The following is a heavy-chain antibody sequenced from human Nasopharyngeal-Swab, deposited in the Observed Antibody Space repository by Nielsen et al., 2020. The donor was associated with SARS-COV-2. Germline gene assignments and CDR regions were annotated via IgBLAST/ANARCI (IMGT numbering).Heavy chain of an antibody. Sequence: GESLKISCAASGFIFSESAMHWVRQASGKGLEWVGRIGDKAHNYATTYGASMKGRFTISSDDSSNTAFLQMDSLKTEDTALYYCTTDFYFDYWGQGALVTVSS. CDR2: IGDKAHNYAT. J-gene: IGHJ4*02. CDR1: GFIFSESA. CDR3: TTDFYFDY. V-gene: IGHV3-73*01.